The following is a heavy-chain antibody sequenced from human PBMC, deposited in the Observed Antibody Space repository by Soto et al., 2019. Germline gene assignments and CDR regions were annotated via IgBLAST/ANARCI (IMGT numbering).Heavy chain of an antibody. Sequence: QVQLVESGGGVVQPGRSLRLSCAASGFTFSSYAMHWVRQAPGKGLEWVAVISYDGSNKYYADSVKGRFTTSRDNSKNTLYLQMNSLRAEDTAVYYCARDLEATVTNWYFDLWGRGTLVTVSS. D-gene: IGHD4-17*01. CDR3: ARDLEATVTNWYFDL. CDR1: GFTFSSYA. CDR2: ISYDGSNK. J-gene: IGHJ2*01. V-gene: IGHV3-30-3*01.